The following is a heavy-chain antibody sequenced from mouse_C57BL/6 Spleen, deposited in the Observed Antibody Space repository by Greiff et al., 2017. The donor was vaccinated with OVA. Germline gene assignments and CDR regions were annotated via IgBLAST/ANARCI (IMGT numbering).Heavy chain of an antibody. CDR3: ARIVYYGYQLTEDY. D-gene: IGHD2-2*01. Sequence: VHVKQSVAELVRPGASVTLSCTASGFNIKHTYMHWVKQRPEQGLEWIGRIDPATGNTKYAQKFQGKATITADTSSNTAYLQLSSLTSEDTAIYYCARIVYYGYQLTEDYWGQGTTRTVSS. V-gene: IGHV14-3*01. CDR1: GFNIKHTY. CDR2: IDPATGNT. J-gene: IGHJ2*01.